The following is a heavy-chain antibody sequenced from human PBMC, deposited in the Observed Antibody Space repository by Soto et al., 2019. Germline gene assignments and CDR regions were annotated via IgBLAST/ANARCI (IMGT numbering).Heavy chain of an antibody. Sequence: PGESLKISCHGSGYTFTNYWIGWVRQMPVKGLEWMGVIYPGDSDTKSSPSFKGQVTFPADKSINTVYLQWTSLKASDTAMYFCGRLTGLPHYYSTDVWGQGTTVTVSS. CDR2: IYPGDSDT. D-gene: IGHD3-9*01. CDR3: GRLTGLPHYYSTDV. V-gene: IGHV5-51*01. CDR1: GYTFTNYW. J-gene: IGHJ6*02.